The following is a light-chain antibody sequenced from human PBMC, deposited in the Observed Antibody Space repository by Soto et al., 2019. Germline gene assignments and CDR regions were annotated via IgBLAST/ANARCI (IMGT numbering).Light chain of an antibody. CDR3: CSYTGSYTFVL. CDR1: SSDVGGYNS. V-gene: IGLV2-11*01. CDR2: DVT. J-gene: IGLJ2*01. Sequence: QSALTQPRSVSGSPGQSVTISCTGTSSDVGGYNSVSWYQLPPGKAPKLMIYDVTKRPSGVPDRFSGSKSGNTASLTISGLQAEDEADYYCCSYTGSYTFVLFGRGTKLTVL.